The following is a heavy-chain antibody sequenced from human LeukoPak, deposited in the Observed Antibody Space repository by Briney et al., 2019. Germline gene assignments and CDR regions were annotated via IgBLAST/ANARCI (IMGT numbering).Heavy chain of an antibody. D-gene: IGHD2-21*01. CDR2: ISNSAI. CDR3: AINGCYRGVCAFDV. CDR1: GFTFTSYG. J-gene: IGHJ3*01. V-gene: IGHV3-48*01. Sequence: GGSLRLSCATSGFTFTSYGMNWVRQAPGKGLEWVSYISNSAILYADSVKGRFTISRDNARNALYLQMNSLRAEDTAVYYCAINGCYRGVCAFDVWGQGTMATVSS.